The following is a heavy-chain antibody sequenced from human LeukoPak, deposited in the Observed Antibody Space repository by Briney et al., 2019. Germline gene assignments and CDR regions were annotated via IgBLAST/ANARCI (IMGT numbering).Heavy chain of an antibody. CDR2: INHSGST. V-gene: IGHV4-34*01. D-gene: IGHD6-19*01. Sequence: ETLSLXCAVYGGSFSGYYWSWIRQPPGKGLEWIGEINHSGSTNYNPSLKSRVTISVDTSKNQFSLKLRWVTAADTAVYYCXRXXYSSVWYLHFDYWGQGTLVTVSS. CDR1: GGSFSGYY. CDR3: XRXXYSSVWYLHFDY. J-gene: IGHJ4*02.